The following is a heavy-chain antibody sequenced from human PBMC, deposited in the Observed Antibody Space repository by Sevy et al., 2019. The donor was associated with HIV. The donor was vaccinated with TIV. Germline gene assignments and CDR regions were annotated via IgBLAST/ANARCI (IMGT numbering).Heavy chain of an antibody. CDR3: AKDSRGKSYGDYKYYFDY. CDR1: GFTFSSYG. D-gene: IGHD4-17*01. Sequence: GGSLRLSCAASGFTFSSYGMHWVRQAPGKGLEWVAVISYDGSNKYYADSVKGRFTISRDNSKNTLYLQMNGLRAEDTAVYYCAKDSRGKSYGDYKYYFDYWGQGTLVTVSS. J-gene: IGHJ4*02. CDR2: ISYDGSNK. V-gene: IGHV3-30*18.